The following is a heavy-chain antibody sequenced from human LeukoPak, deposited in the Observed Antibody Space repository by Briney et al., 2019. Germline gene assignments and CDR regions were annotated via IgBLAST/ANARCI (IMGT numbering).Heavy chain of an antibody. CDR2: INHSGST. Sequence: SETLSLTCAVYGGSFSGYYWSWIRQPPGKGLEWIGEINHSGSTNYNPSLKSRVTISVDTSKNQFSLKLSSVTAVDTAVYYCVRLVGGDIDYWGQGTLVTVSS. V-gene: IGHV4-34*01. CDR3: VRLVGGDIDY. J-gene: IGHJ4*02. D-gene: IGHD5-12*01. CDR1: GGSFSGYY.